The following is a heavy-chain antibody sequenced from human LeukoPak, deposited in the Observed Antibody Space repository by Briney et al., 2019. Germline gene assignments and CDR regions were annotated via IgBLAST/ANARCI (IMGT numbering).Heavy chain of an antibody. CDR3: ARINTEYSSSGYMDV. Sequence: GGSLRLSCAASGFTFSSYAVSWVRQAPGKGLEWVSAISGSGGSTYYADSVKGRFTISRDNSKNTLYLQMNSLRAEDTAVYYCARINTEYSSSGYMDVWGKGTTVTVSS. J-gene: IGHJ6*03. V-gene: IGHV3-23*01. CDR1: GFTFSSYA. D-gene: IGHD6-6*01. CDR2: ISGSGGST.